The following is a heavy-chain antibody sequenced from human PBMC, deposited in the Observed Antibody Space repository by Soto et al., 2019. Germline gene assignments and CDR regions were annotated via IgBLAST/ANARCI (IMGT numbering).Heavy chain of an antibody. J-gene: IGHJ5*02. CDR2: IYYSGST. CDR1: GGSISSYY. Sequence: SETLSLTCTVSGGSISSYYWSWIRQPPGKGLEWIGYIYYSGSTNYNPSLKSRVTISVDTSKNQFSLRLSSVTAADTAVYYCAREVYDNLTGYPNWFDPWGQGTLVTVSS. V-gene: IGHV4-59*01. D-gene: IGHD3-9*01. CDR3: AREVYDNLTGYPNWFDP.